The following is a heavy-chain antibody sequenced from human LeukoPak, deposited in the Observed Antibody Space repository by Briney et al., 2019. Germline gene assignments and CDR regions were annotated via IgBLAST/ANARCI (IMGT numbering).Heavy chain of an antibody. CDR3: AKVPPCSSTSCYRFDY. D-gene: IGHD2-2*02. CDR2: IRYDGSNK. Sequence: GGSLRLSCAASGFTFSSYGMHWVRQAPGKGLEWVAFIRYDGSNKYYADSVKGRFTISRDNSKNTLYLQMNSLRAEDTAVYYCAKVPPCSSTSCYRFDYWGQGTLVTVSS. V-gene: IGHV3-30*02. J-gene: IGHJ4*02. CDR1: GFTFSSYG.